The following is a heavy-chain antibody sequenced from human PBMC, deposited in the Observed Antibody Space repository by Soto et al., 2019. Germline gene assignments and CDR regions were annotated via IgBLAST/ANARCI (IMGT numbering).Heavy chain of an antibody. Sequence: EVHLLESGGDLVQPGGALRLSCATSGFTFSSSAMSWVRQAPGKGLEWVSTIRGTIDNTYYADSVKGRFTISRDISPSTLFLHMKSLRAEDTAVYHCAKAVPGYFPPMADFWGQGTLVTVSS. V-gene: IGHV3-23*01. CDR2: IRGTIDNT. D-gene: IGHD6-13*01. CDR1: GFTFSSSA. CDR3: AKAVPGYFPPMADF. J-gene: IGHJ4*02.